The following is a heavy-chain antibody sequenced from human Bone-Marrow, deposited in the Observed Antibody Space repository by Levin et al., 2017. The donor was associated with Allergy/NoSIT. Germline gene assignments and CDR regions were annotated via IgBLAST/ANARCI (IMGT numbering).Heavy chain of an antibody. CDR1: GGSISSGDYY. D-gene: IGHD3-3*01. J-gene: IGHJ4*02. V-gene: IGHV4-30-4*01. Sequence: SQTLSLTCTVSGGSISSGDYYWSWIRQPPGKGLEWIGYIYYSGSTYYNPSLKSRVTISVDTSKNQFSLKLSSVTAADTAVYYCARVRRILWIFGVVLTTSTGGYFDYWGQGTLVTVSS. CDR3: ARVRRILWIFGVVLTTSTGGYFDY. CDR2: IYYSGST.